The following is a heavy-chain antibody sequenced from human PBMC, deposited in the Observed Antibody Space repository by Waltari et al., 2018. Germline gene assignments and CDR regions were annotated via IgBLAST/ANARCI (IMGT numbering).Heavy chain of an antibody. D-gene: IGHD1-1*01. CDR2: IIPILGIA. CDR1: VRTFRSYA. V-gene: IGHV1-69*04. Sequence: QVQLVQSGAEVKKPGSSVKVSCTACVRTFRSYAIRWVRRPPGQGREGMGGIIPILGIANYAQKFQGRVTITADESTSTAYMELSSLRSEDTAVYYCARDRSLSPGEMAPSDAFDIWGQGTMVTVSS. CDR3: ARDRSLSPGEMAPSDAFDI. J-gene: IGHJ3*02.